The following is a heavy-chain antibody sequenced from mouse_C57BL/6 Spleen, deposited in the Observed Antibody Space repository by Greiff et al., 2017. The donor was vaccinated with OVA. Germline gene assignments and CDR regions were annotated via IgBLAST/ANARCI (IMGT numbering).Heavy chain of an antibody. CDR3: AKRASVYYYAMDY. V-gene: IGHV2-9*01. Sequence: VKVVESGPGLVAPSQSLSITCTVSGFSLTSYGVDWVRQPPGKGLEWLGVIWGGGSTNDNSALMSRLSISKDNSKSQVFLKMNSLQTDDTAMYYCAKRASVYYYAMDYWGQGTSVTVSS. CDR1: GFSLTSYG. D-gene: IGHD6-1*01. J-gene: IGHJ4*01. CDR2: IWGGGST.